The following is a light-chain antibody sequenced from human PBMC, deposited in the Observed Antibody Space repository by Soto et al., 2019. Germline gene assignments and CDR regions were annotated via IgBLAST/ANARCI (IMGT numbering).Light chain of an antibody. CDR1: SSDVGGYNY. V-gene: IGLV2-14*01. CDR2: DVS. Sequence: QSVLTQPASVSGSPGQSITISCTGTSSDVGGYNYVSWYQQHPGKAPKLMIYDVSNRPSGVSNRFSGSKSGNTASLTISGLQAEDEANYNCSSYTSSSTLGVFGTGTKVTVL. J-gene: IGLJ1*01. CDR3: SSYTSSSTLGV.